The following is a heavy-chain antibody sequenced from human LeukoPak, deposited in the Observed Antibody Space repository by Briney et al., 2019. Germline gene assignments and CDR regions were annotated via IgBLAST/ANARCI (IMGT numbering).Heavy chain of an antibody. J-gene: IGHJ4*02. D-gene: IGHD3-9*01. Sequence: SGTLSLTCAVYGGSFSGYYWSWIRQPPGKGLEWIGEINHSGSTNYNPSLKSRVTISVDTSKNQLSLKLSSVTAADTAVYYCASRAAYDILTRERQVGGKSFDYWGQGTLVTVSS. CDR3: ASRAAYDILTRERQVGGKSFDY. CDR2: INHSGST. CDR1: GGSFSGYY. V-gene: IGHV4-34*01.